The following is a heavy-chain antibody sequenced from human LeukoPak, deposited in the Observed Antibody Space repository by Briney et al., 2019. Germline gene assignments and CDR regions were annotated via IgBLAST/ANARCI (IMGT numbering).Heavy chain of an antibody. CDR1: GYSISSGYY. D-gene: IGHD3-10*01. J-gene: IGHJ4*02. V-gene: IGHV4-38-2*02. CDR2: NHHSGST. Sequence: SETLSLTCTVSGYSISSGYYWGGSRPPPQKVLEWTGSNHHSGSTYYNPSLQSRVTITVDTSKNQFSLKLRSVTAADTAVYYCARHLVPMVRGVIVSRSLTNFDYWGQGTLVTASS. CDR3: ARHLVPMVRGVIVSRSLTNFDY.